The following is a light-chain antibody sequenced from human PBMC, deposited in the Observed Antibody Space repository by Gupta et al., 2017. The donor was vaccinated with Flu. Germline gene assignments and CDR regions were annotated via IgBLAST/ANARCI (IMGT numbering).Light chain of an antibody. CDR3: QQYHKGPPIT. CDR2: AAS. CDR1: QSAGSD. J-gene: IGKJ1*01. Sequence: ATLSVSPGERATLSCRASQSAGSDLAWYQQRPGQAPRLLIYAASSRDTGVPARFSGGGSGKEFTLTISSRQSEDLATYYCQQYHKGPPITIGQGTKVEFK. V-gene: IGKV3-15*01.